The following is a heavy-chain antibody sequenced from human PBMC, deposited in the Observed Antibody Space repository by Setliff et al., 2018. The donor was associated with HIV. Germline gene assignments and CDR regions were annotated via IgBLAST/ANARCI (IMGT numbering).Heavy chain of an antibody. J-gene: IGHJ4*02. CDR2: IYYSGTT. CDR3: ARHVGYSSSSLDY. CDR1: GGSISSYY. D-gene: IGHD6-6*01. Sequence: TCTVSGGSISSYYWSWIRQPPGKGLEWIGYIYYSGTTNYNPSLKSRVTISVDTSKNQFSLKLSSVTAADTAVYYCARHVGYSSSSLDYWGQGTLVTVSS. V-gene: IGHV4-59*08.